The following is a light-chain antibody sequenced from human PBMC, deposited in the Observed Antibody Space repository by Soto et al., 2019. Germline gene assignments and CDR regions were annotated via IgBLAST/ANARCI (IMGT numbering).Light chain of an antibody. CDR3: QQSHTSPT. CDR1: QSVISS. V-gene: IGKV1-39*01. J-gene: IGKJ4*01. Sequence: DIQMTQSPSSLSASVGDRVTIACRASQSVISSVNWYQQKPGKAPKLLIYLASSLQGGVPSRFSGSGSGTDFPLTVSSLQPEDFATYYCQQSHTSPTFGGGTKVEIK. CDR2: LAS.